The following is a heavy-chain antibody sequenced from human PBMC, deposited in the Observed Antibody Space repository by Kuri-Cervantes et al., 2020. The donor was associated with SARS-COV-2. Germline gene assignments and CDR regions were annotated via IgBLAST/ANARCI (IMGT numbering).Heavy chain of an antibody. V-gene: IGHV4-30-4*08. Sequence: TLSLTCAVYGGSFSGYYWRWIRQPPGKGLEWIGYIYYSGSTYYNPSLKSRVTISVDTSKNQFSLKLSSVTAADTAVYYCARGWTTVTTPYFNYWGQGTLVTVSS. D-gene: IGHD4-11*01. J-gene: IGHJ4*02. CDR1: GGSFSGYY. CDR2: IYYSGST. CDR3: ARGWTTVTTPYFNY.